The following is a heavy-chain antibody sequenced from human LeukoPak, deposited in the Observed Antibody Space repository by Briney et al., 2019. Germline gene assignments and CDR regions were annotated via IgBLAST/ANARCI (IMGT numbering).Heavy chain of an antibody. D-gene: IGHD1-26*01. V-gene: IGHV1-18*01. CDR1: GYTFTSYG. CDR3: ARASSGNYHYHVDY. Sequence: ASVKVSCKASGYTFTSYGISWVRQAPGQGLEWMGWISAYNGNTNYAQKLQGRVTMTTDTSTSTAYMELRSLRSDDTAVYYCARASSGNYHYHVDYWGQGTLVTVSS. CDR2: ISAYNGNT. J-gene: IGHJ4*02.